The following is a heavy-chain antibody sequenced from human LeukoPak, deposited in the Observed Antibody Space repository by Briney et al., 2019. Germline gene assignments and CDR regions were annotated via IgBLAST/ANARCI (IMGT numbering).Heavy chain of an antibody. CDR3: ARKGPLRDNIPFMDV. CDR2: INHSGST. V-gene: IGHV4-34*01. J-gene: IGHJ6*03. D-gene: IGHD4-17*01. Sequence: PSETLSLTCAVYGGSFSGYYWSWIRQPPGKGLEWIGEINHSGSTNYNPSLKSRVTISVDTSKNQFSLKVSSVTAADTAVYYCARKGPLRDNIPFMDVWGKGTTVTVSS. CDR1: GGSFSGYY.